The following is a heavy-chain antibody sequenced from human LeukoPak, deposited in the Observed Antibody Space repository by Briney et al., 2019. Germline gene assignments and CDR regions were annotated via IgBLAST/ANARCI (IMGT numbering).Heavy chain of an antibody. CDR1: GFTFSSYG. CDR3: ARDFLNLRAGGPYYYGMDV. CDR2: IWYDGSNK. V-gene: IGHV3-33*01. D-gene: IGHD3-3*01. Sequence: GGSLRLSCAASGFTFSSYGMHWVRQAPGKGLEWVAVIWYDGSNKYYADSVKGRFTISRDNSKNTLYLQMNSLRAEDTAVYYCARDFLNLRAGGPYYYGMDVWGQGTTVTVSS. J-gene: IGHJ6*02.